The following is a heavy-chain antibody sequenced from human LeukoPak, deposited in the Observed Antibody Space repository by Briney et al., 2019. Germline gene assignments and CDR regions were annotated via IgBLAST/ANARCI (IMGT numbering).Heavy chain of an antibody. Sequence: ASVKVSCKASGYTFTGYYMHWVRQAPGQGLEWMGRINPNSGGTNYAQNFQGRVTMTRDTSISTAYMELSRLRSDDTAVYYCARVAYYYDSSGGFWGQGTLVTVSS. CDR3: ARVAYYYDSSGGF. CDR1: GYTFTGYY. D-gene: IGHD3-22*01. V-gene: IGHV1-2*06. J-gene: IGHJ4*02. CDR2: INPNSGGT.